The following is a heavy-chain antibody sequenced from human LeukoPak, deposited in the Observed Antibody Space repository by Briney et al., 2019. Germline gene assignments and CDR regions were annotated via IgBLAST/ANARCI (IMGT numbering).Heavy chain of an antibody. CDR1: RFTFSDYY. Sequence: PGGSLRLSCAASRFTFSDYYMSWIRQAPGKGLEWVSYISNSGNTIYYADSVKGRFTISRDNAKNSLFLQMNSLRAEDTAFYYCAREGTYYYGSGSYSRRYFFDYWGQGTLVTVSS. CDR2: ISNSGNTI. V-gene: IGHV3-11*01. J-gene: IGHJ4*02. CDR3: AREGTYYYGSGSYSRRYFFDY. D-gene: IGHD3-10*01.